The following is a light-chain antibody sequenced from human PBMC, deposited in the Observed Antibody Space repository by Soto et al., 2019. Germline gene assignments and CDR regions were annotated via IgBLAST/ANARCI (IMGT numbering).Light chain of an antibody. J-gene: IGKJ2*01. CDR2: GAS. CDR3: QQYDTYPRT. V-gene: IGKV1-16*01. CDR1: QGISTY. Sequence: DIQMTQSPSSLSASVGDRVTITCRASQGISTYLAWFQQKPGKAPKSLIYGASSLQSGVPSRFSGSGSGTDFTLTITSLHPEDFATYYCQQYDTYPRTFGQGTKLEIK.